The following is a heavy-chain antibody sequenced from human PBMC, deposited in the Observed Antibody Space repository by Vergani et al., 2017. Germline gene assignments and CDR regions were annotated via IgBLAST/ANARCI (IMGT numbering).Heavy chain of an antibody. J-gene: IGHJ5*02. D-gene: IGHD4-17*01. V-gene: IGHV4-39*01. CDR1: GGSFSGYY. Sequence: QLQLQESGPGLVKPSETLSLTCAVYGGSFSGYYWGWIRQPPGKGLEWIGSIYYSGSTYYNPSLKSRVTISVDTSKNQFSLKLSSVTAADTAVYYCARGAVTTRRARTWFDPWGQGTLVTVSS. CDR2: IYYSGST. CDR3: ARGAVTTRRARTWFDP.